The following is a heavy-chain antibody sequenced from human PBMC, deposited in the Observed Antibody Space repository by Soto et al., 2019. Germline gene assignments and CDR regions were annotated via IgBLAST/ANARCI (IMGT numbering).Heavy chain of an antibody. D-gene: IGHD6-6*01. CDR3: ARDIAARGNFYYYYGMDV. Sequence: GDSVKVSCKASGYTFTGYYMHWVRQAPGQGLEWMGWINPNSGGTNYAQKFQGRVTMTRDTSISTAYMELSRLRSDDTAVYYCARDIAARGNFYYYYGMDVWGQGTTVTVSS. CDR1: GYTFTGYY. J-gene: IGHJ6*02. V-gene: IGHV1-2*02. CDR2: INPNSGGT.